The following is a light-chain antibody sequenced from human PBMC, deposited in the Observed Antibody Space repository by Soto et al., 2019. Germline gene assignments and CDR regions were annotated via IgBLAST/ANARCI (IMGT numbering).Light chain of an antibody. Sequence: DIQMTQSPTSLSASVGDRVTITCRASQDIRNFVAWYQQKPGKAPKLLIYAASTLQSGVPSRFSGSGSGTAFTLNSNRLQPEAVATYSCQKYSSVPVFGPGTKVEIK. J-gene: IGKJ3*01. CDR3: QKYSSVPV. CDR1: QDIRNF. V-gene: IGKV1-27*01. CDR2: AAS.